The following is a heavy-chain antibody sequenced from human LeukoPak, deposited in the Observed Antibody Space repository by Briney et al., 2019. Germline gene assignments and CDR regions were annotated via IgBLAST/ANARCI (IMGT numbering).Heavy chain of an antibody. D-gene: IGHD6-25*01. CDR3: TTGAGATNGINFDY. J-gene: IGHJ4*02. CDR2: IKSKTDGGTT. V-gene: IGHV3-15*01. CDR1: GFTFSNAW. Sequence: GGSLRLSCAASGFTFSNAWTSWVRQAPGKGLEWVGRIKSKTDGGTTDYAAPVKGRFTISRDDSKNTLHLQMNSLKTEDTAVYYCTTGAGATNGINFDYGGQGTLVTVSS.